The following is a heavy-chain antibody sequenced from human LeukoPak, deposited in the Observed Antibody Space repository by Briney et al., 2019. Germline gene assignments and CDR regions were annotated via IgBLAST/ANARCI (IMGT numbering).Heavy chain of an antibody. Sequence: PGGSLRLSCAASGFTFSSYSMNWVRQAPGEGLEWVSSISSSSSYIYYADSVKGRFTISRDNAKNSLYLQMNSLRAEDTAVYYCARDLGYCTNGVCYAYHLDYWGQGTLVTVSS. CDR1: GFTFSSYS. V-gene: IGHV3-21*01. D-gene: IGHD2-8*01. J-gene: IGHJ4*02. CDR3: ARDLGYCTNGVCYAYHLDY. CDR2: ISSSSSYI.